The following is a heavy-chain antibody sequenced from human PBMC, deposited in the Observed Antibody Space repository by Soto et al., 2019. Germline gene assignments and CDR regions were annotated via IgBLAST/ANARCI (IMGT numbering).Heavy chain of an antibody. Sequence: ASVKVSCKASGFTFTSSAVQWVRQARGQRLEWIGWIVVGSGNTNYAQKFQERVTITRDMSTSTAYMELSSLRSEDTAVYYCAAVPPLYSSGWYIFDYWGQGTLVTVSS. V-gene: IGHV1-58*01. CDR1: GFTFTSSA. CDR3: AAVPPLYSSGWYIFDY. D-gene: IGHD6-19*01. J-gene: IGHJ4*02. CDR2: IVVGSGNT.